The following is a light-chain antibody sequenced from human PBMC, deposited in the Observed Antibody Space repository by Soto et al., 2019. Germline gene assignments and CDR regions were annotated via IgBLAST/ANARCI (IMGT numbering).Light chain of an antibody. CDR3: QSYDSSNHWV. J-gene: IGLJ3*02. Sequence: NFMLTQPHSVSESPGKTVTISCTRSSGSIATNYVQWYQQRPGSAPTTVIYEADQRPSGVPDRFSGSIDSSSNSASLTISGQKTEDEADYYCQSYDSSNHWVFGGGTKVTVL. CDR2: EAD. V-gene: IGLV6-57*04. CDR1: SGSIATNY.